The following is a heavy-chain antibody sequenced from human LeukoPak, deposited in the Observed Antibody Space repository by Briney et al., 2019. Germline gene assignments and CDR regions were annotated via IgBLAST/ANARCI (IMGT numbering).Heavy chain of an antibody. V-gene: IGHV3-30*01. CDR3: ARDVATHPDY. D-gene: IGHD1-1*01. CDR1: GFTFISDS. J-gene: IGHJ4*02. Sequence: GGSLRLSCVDSGFTFISDSMHWVRQAPGKGLEWVAIISYDGSPKYYADSVKGRFTISRDNSKNTLYLQMNSLRPEDSVVYHCARDVATHPDYWGEGTLVTVSS. CDR2: ISYDGSPK.